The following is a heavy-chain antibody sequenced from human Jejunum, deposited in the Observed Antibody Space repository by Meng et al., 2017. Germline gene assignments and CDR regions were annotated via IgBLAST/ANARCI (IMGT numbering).Heavy chain of an antibody. Sequence: QVQLQESGPVLVKPSQTLSLTCTVSGGSLRSVNNQWSWIRQPPGKGLEYIGYIYYDGSTYYSPSLKSRVTISIDTSKNQFSLRLNSVTAADTAVYYCAREFYVDTAMVIDSWGQGALVTVSS. CDR2: IYYDGST. V-gene: IGHV4-30-4*01. CDR3: AREFYVDTAMVIDS. CDR1: GGSLRSVNNQ. J-gene: IGHJ4*02. D-gene: IGHD5-18*01.